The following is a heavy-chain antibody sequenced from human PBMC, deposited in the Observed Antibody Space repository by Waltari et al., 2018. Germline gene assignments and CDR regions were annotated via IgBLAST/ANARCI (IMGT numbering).Heavy chain of an antibody. Sequence: QVQLQESGPGLVKPSETLSLTCAVSGGSISSYYWSWFRRPPGKGLEWIGCIYYSGSADYNPSLKSRVTMSVDTSNNHFSLKLDAVTAADTAVYYCARRGGRYDSGSYFDYWGQGTLVTVSS. CDR3: ARRGGRYDSGSYFDY. J-gene: IGHJ4*02. V-gene: IGHV4-59*01. CDR1: GGSISSYY. D-gene: IGHD3-10*01. CDR2: IYYSGSA.